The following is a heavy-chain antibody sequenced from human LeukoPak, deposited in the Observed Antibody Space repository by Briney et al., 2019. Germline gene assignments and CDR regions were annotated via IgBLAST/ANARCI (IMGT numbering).Heavy chain of an antibody. CDR2: IYTTGST. V-gene: IGHV4-4*07. CDR3: ARGSGYSSSWLHFDY. D-gene: IGHD6-13*01. CDR1: GDSISSYY. Sequence: SETLSLTCTVSGDSISSYYWSWIRQPAGKGLEWIGRIYTTGSTNYNPSLKSRVTMSVDTSKNQFSLKLSSVTAADTAVYYCARGSGYSSSWLHFDYWGQGTLVTVSS. J-gene: IGHJ4*02.